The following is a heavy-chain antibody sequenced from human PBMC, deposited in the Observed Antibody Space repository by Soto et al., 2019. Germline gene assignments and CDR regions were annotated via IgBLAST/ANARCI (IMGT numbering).Heavy chain of an antibody. CDR3: ARLGYYYDSSQGVFDY. D-gene: IGHD3-22*01. CDR1: GYSFTSYW. CDR2: IYPGDSDT. J-gene: IGHJ4*02. V-gene: IGHV5-51*01. Sequence: EVQLVQSGAEVKKPGESLKISCKGSGYSFTSYWIGWVRQMPGKGLEWMGIIYPGDSDTRYSPSFQGQVTISADKSISTAYLQWSSLKASDTAMYYCARLGYYYDSSQGVFDYWGQGTLVTVSS.